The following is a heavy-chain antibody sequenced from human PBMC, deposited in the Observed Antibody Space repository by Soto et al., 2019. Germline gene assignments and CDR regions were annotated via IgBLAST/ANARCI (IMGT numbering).Heavy chain of an antibody. Sequence: SETLSLTCAVSGGSISSSNWWSWVRQPPGKGLEWIGEIYHSVSTNYNPSLKSRFTISVDKSKNQFSLKLSSVTAADTAVYYCARIPSKKDNRDHDYWGKGNLFSVSS. D-gene: IGHD2-15*01. V-gene: IGHV4-4*02. CDR2: IYHSVST. CDR1: GGSISSSNW. J-gene: IGHJ4*02. CDR3: ARIPSKKDNRDHDY.